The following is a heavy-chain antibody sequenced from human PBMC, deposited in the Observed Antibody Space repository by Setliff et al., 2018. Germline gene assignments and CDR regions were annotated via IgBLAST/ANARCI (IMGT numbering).Heavy chain of an antibody. CDR3: ARVDGAVNYFDY. CDR1: GYPFTNYG. D-gene: IGHD3-10*01. V-gene: IGHV1-69*13. Sequence: ASVKVSCKASGYPFTNYGLSWVRQAPGQGLEWMGGIIPIFGIANYAQKFQGRVTITADESTSTAYMELNSLESEDTAVYYCARVDGAVNYFDYWGQGTLVTVSS. J-gene: IGHJ4*02. CDR2: IIPIFGIA.